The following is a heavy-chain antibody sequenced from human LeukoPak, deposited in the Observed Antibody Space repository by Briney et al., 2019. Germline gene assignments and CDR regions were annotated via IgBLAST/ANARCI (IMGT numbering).Heavy chain of an antibody. Sequence: SETLSLTCTVSSASISAAGYYWGWIRQPPGKGLEWIGSIYYSGSTYYNPSLKSRVTISVDTSKNQFSLKLSSVTAADTAVYYCARDHRVFDYWGQGTLVTVSS. J-gene: IGHJ4*02. CDR3: ARDHRVFDY. CDR1: SASISAAGYY. V-gene: IGHV4-39*07. CDR2: IYYSGST. D-gene: IGHD6-13*01.